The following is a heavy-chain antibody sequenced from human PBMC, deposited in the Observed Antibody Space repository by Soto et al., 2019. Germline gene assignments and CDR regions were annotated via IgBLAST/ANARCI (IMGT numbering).Heavy chain of an antibody. V-gene: IGHV4-34*01. Sequence: PSETLSLTCAVYGESFSNRYWTWIRQSPGKGLEWVGEINYSGSTRYNWSLGSRVTISVYTSKNQFSLMVTSVTAEDTAVYYCARGVVYRDVGLAYGMDVCGQGTTVTVSS. CDR2: INYSGST. D-gene: IGHD3-22*01. CDR3: ARGVVYRDVGLAYGMDV. CDR1: GESFSNRY. J-gene: IGHJ6*02.